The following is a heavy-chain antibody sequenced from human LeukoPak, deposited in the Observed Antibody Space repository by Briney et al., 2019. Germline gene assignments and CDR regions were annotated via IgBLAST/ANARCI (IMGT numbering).Heavy chain of an antibody. V-gene: IGHV3-23*01. J-gene: IGHJ1*01. CDR1: GFTFSSYA. CDR2: ISGSGGST. Sequence: GGSLRLSCAASGFTFSSYAMSWVRQAPGKGLEWVSAISGSGGSTYYADSVKGRFTISRDNSKNTLYLQMNSLRAGDTAVYYCAKSGATSIAARPGYFQHWGQGTLVTVSS. D-gene: IGHD6-6*01. CDR3: AKSGATSIAARPGYFQH.